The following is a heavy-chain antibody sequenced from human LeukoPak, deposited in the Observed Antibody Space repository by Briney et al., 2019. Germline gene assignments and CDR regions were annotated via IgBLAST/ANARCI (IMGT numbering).Heavy chain of an antibody. CDR2: IYPGDSDT. CDR3: ARHIAAAGTYYYYMDV. J-gene: IGHJ6*03. CDR1: GYSFTSYW. Sequence: GESLKISCKGSGYSFTSYWIGWVRQMPGKGLEWMGIIYPGDSDTRYSPSFQGQVTISADKSISTAYLQWSSLKASDTAMYYWARHIAAAGTYYYYMDVGGKGTTVTVSS. V-gene: IGHV5-51*01. D-gene: IGHD6-13*01.